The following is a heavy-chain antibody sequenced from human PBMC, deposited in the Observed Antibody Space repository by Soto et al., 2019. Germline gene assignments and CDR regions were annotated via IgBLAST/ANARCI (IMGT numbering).Heavy chain of an antibody. Sequence: PGGSLRLSCAASGFTFGSYAIHWVRQAPGKGLEWVAAIWFDGSNKYYTDSVKGRFTISRDNSKNTLYLQMNSLRAEDTAVYYCARDFRAFLYGVDVWGQGTTVTVSS. CDR2: IWFDGSNK. D-gene: IGHD3-10*01. CDR3: ARDFRAFLYGVDV. J-gene: IGHJ6*02. CDR1: GFTFGSYA. V-gene: IGHV3-33*01.